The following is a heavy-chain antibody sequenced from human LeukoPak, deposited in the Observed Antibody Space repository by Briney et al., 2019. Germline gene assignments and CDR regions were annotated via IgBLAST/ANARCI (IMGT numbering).Heavy chain of an antibody. CDR1: GGTFSSYA. CDR3: ARGWIQLKNAFDI. CDR2: IIPIFGTA. Sequence: GASVKVSCKASGGTFSSYAISWVRRAPGQGLEWMGGIIPIFGTANYAQKFQGRVTITADKSTSTAYMELSSLRSEDTAVYYCARGWIQLKNAFDIWGQGTMVTVPS. V-gene: IGHV1-69*06. D-gene: IGHD5-18*01. J-gene: IGHJ3*02.